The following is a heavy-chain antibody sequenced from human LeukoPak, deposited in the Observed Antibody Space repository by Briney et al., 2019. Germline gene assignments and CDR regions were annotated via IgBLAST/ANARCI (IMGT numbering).Heavy chain of an antibody. CDR3: ARTGLPALDGGNDY. CDR2: IYYSGST. J-gene: IGHJ4*02. D-gene: IGHD4-23*01. Sequence: SETLSLTCTVSGGSISSSNYYWGWIRQPPGKGLEWIGSIYYSGSTYYNPSLKSRVTISVDTSKNQFSLKLSSVTAADTAVYYCARTGLPALDGGNDYWGQGTLVTVSS. CDR1: GGSISSSNYY. V-gene: IGHV4-39*01.